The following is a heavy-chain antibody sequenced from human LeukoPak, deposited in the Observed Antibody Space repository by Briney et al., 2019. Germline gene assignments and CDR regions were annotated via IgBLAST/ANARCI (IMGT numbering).Heavy chain of an antibody. J-gene: IGHJ4*02. CDR1: GFSFSSYS. Sequence: GGSLRLSCAASGFSFSSYSMTWVRQAPGKGLERVSSMSSGSSYIYYADSVRGRFTISRDNAKNSLYLLMNSLRVEDTAVYYCARDRPTGASRLFVVQWGQGTLVTVSS. CDR2: MSSGSSYI. V-gene: IGHV3-21*01. CDR3: ARDRPTGASRLFVVQ. D-gene: IGHD3-3*01.